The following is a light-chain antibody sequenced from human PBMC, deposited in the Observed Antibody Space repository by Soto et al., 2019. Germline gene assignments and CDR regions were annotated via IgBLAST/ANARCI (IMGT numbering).Light chain of an antibody. CDR2: GAS. V-gene: IGKV3-20*01. CDR1: QSVSSSY. CDR3: QQYGSSLFT. Sequence: EIVLTQSPGTLSLSPGERATLSGRASQSVSSSYLAWYQQKPGQAPRLLIYGASSRATGIPDRFSGSGSGTDFTLSISRLEPEDSAVYYCQQYGSSLFTFGPGTKVDIK. J-gene: IGKJ3*01.